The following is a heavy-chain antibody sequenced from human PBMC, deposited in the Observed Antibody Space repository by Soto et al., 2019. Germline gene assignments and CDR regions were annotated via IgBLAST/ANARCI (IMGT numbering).Heavy chain of an antibody. J-gene: IGHJ4*01. CDR3: ARVHVMVVAGSTFDY. D-gene: IGHD6-19*01. Sequence: LXLPCTVSAYSISSGSYWAWIRHPPGKGPEWIASIYHGGTTFYNPSLKSRITISVDTSNNQFSLKLTSVTAADTAVYYCARVHVMVVAGSTFDYWGHGTLVTVSS. V-gene: IGHV4-38-2*02. CDR1: AYSISSGSY. CDR2: IYHGGTT.